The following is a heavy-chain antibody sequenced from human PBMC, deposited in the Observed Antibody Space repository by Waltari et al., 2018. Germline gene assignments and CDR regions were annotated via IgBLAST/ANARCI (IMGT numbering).Heavy chain of an antibody. CDR2: IWHDGSNE. CDR1: GFTFSRFG. V-gene: IGHV3-33*01. Sequence: QVQLVESGGGVVQPGRSLRLSCAASGFTFSRFGMHWVRQAPGKGLEGVSGIWHDGSNEYYVESVKGRFTISRDNSKNTLYLQMNSLRAEDSAVYYCASQSTTLFDYWGQGTLVTVSS. D-gene: IGHD2-15*01. J-gene: IGHJ4*02. CDR3: ASQSTTLFDY.